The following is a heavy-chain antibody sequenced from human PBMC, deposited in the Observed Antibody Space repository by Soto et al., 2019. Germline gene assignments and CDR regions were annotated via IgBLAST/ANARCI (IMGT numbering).Heavy chain of an antibody. CDR1: GFTFSGSA. D-gene: IGHD2-15*01. J-gene: IGHJ6*02. V-gene: IGHV3-73*01. Sequence: PGGSLRLSCAASGFTFSGSAMHWVRQASGKGLEWVGRIRSKANSYATAYAASVKGRFTISRDDSKNTAYLQMNSLKTEDTAVYYCTRHGDGYCSGGSCYPYYYYGMDVWGQGTTVTVSS. CDR3: TRHGDGYCSGGSCYPYYYYGMDV. CDR2: IRSKANSYAT.